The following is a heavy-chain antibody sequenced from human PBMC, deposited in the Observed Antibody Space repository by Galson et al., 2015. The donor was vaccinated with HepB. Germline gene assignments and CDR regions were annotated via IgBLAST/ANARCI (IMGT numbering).Heavy chain of an antibody. CDR3: ARDIQRRGYSYGGATTN. V-gene: IGHV1-3*01. J-gene: IGHJ4*02. CDR2: INAGNGNT. Sequence: SVKVSCKASGYTFTSYAMHWVRQAPGQRLEWMGWINAGNGNTKYSQKFQGRVTITRDTSASTAYMELSSLRSEDTAVYYCARDIQRRGYSYGGATTNWGQGTLVTVSS. D-gene: IGHD5-18*01. CDR1: GYTFTSYA.